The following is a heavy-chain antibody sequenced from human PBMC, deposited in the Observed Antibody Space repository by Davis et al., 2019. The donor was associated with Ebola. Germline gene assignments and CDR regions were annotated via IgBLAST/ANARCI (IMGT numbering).Heavy chain of an antibody. CDR2: ISYDGSNK. Sequence: PGGSLRLSCAASGFTVSSYGMHWVRQAPGKGLEWVAVISYDGSNKYYADSVKGRFTISRDNSKNTLYLQMNSLRAEDTAVYYCGDYGTNSGMDVWGQGTTVTVSS. CDR3: GDYGTNSGMDV. V-gene: IGHV3-30*03. D-gene: IGHD4-17*01. CDR1: GFTVSSYG. J-gene: IGHJ6*02.